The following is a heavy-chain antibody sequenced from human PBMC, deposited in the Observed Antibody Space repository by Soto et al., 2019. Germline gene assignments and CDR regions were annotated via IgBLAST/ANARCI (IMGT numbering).Heavy chain of an antibody. V-gene: IGHV3-7*03. J-gene: IGHJ4*02. CDR3: AGGSGWLSDY. CDR1: SFSISSYW. CDR2: IRKDGSEK. Sequence: EVQLVESGGGLVKPGGSLRLSCAASSFSISSYWMNWVRQDPGKGLEWVAIIRKDGSEKYYVDSVKGRFTISRDNAKNSLYLQMNSPRDDDTAVYYCAGGSGWLSDYWGRGTLVTVSS. D-gene: IGHD6-19*01.